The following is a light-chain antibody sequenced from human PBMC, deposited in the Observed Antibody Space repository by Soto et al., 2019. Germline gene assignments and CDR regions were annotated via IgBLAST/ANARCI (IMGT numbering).Light chain of an antibody. V-gene: IGKV3-15*01. CDR2: GAS. CDR1: QSVSSN. Sequence: EIVMTQSPATLPVSPGERATLSCRASQSVSSNLAWYPQTPGQAPRLLIYGASPRATGIQALFSCSGAGTECTRPISSLQSEDVSVAYCQQYNNWTWTFGQGTKVDIK. J-gene: IGKJ1*01. CDR3: QQYNNWTWT.